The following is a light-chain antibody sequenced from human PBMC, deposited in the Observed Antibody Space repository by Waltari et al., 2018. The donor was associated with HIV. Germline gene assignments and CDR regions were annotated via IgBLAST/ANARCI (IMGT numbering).Light chain of an antibody. CDR2: SAT. CDR3: QQSYYAPT. Sequence: DIQMTLSPSSLSASIGARVTITCRASQNVKNYLNWYQQKPGQAPKILIYSATTVNSGVPSRFSGSGSGTDFTLTITNLQPEDFAVYFCQQSYYAPTFGPGTTVDTK. V-gene: IGKV1-39*01. J-gene: IGKJ3*01. CDR1: QNVKNY.